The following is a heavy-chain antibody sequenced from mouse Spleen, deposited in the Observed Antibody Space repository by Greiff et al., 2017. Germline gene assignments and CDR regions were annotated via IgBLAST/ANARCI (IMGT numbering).Heavy chain of an antibody. CDR2: INPGSGGT. D-gene: IGHD3-3*01. Sequence: VQGVESGAELVRPGTSVKVSCKASGYAFTNYLIEWVKQRPGQGLEWIGVINPGSGGTNYNEKFKGKATLTADKSSSTAYMQLSSLTSEDSAVYFCARLGNYYYAMDYWGQGTSVTVSS. V-gene: IGHV1-54*01. J-gene: IGHJ4*01. CDR1: GYAFTNYL. CDR3: ARLGNYYYAMDY.